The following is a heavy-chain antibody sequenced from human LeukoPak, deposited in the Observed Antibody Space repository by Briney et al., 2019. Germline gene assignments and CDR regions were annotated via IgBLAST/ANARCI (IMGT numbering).Heavy chain of an antibody. D-gene: IGHD2-2*02. J-gene: IGHJ2*01. CDR1: GFTFSSYS. CDR2: ISSSSSYI. Sequence: GGSLRLSCAASGFTFSSYSMNWVRQAPGKGLEWVSSISSSSSYIYYADSVKGRFTISRDNAKNSLYLQMNSLRAEGTAVYYCARPNCSSTSRYTDWCFDLWGRGTLVTVSS. V-gene: IGHV3-21*01. CDR3: ARPNCSSTSRYTDWCFDL.